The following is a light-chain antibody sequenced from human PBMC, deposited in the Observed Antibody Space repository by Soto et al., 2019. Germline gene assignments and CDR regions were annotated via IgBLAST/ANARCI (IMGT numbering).Light chain of an antibody. CDR1: QTVYSN. CDR3: QQYNKWPLS. J-gene: IGKJ4*01. CDR2: VAS. V-gene: IGKV3-15*01. Sequence: EIVMTQSPATLSVSPGERATLSCRASQTVYSNLAWYQQKPGQAPRLLIYVASTRATGIPARFSASGSGTEFTLTISSLQSEDFAVYFFQQYNKWPLSFGGGTKVEIK.